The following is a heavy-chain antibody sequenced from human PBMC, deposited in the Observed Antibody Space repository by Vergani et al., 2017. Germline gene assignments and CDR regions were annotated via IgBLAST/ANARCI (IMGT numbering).Heavy chain of an antibody. CDR1: GYSFTSYW. CDR2: IYPGDSDT. CDR3: ARLTADDFWSGYYSWVDY. Sequence: EVQLVQSGAEVKEPGESLKISCKGSGYSFTSYWIGWVRQMPGKGLEWMGIIYPGDSDTRYSPSFQGQVTISADKSISTAYLQWSSLKASDTAMYYCARLTADDFWSGYYSWVDYWGQGTLVTVSS. J-gene: IGHJ4*02. V-gene: IGHV5-51*03. D-gene: IGHD3-3*01.